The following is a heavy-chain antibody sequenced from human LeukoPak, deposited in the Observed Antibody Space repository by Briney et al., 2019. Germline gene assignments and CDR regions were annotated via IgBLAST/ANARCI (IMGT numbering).Heavy chain of an antibody. CDR2: ISGSGGST. D-gene: IGHD5-24*01. CDR1: GLTFSSYA. Sequence: GGSLRLSCAASGLTFSSYAMSWVRQAPGKGLEWVSAISGSGGSTYYADSVKGRFTISRDNSKNTLYLQMNSLRAEDTAVYYCAKLSRDGYNIDYWGQGTLVTVSS. CDR3: AKLSRDGYNIDY. V-gene: IGHV3-23*01. J-gene: IGHJ4*02.